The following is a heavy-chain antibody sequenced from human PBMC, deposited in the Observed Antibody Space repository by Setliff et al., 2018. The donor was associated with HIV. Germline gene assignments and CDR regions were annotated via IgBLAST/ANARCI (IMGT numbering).Heavy chain of an antibody. V-gene: IGHV1-46*01. J-gene: IGHJ3*02. CDR2: IDPNGGAT. CDR1: GYTFTSYF. Sequence: VASVKVSCKAFGYTFTSYFLHWVRQAPGQGLEWLGIIDPNGGATNNAQKLQGRLTVTTDTSTGTLYMELSNLRSDDSAVYYCARAGGGATDQAFDIWGQGTVGTVS. CDR3: ARAGGGATDQAFDI. D-gene: IGHD2-2*01.